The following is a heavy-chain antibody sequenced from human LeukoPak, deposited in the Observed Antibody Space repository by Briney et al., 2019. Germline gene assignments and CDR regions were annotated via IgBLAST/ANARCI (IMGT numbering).Heavy chain of an antibody. CDR1: GFTVSTNC. V-gene: IGHV3-7*02. Sequence: PGGSLRLSCAASGFTVSTNCMTWVRQAPGKGLEWVANIKQDGSEEYYVDAAKGRFTISRNNAKNSLYLQMNSLRAEDTAVYYSARVPRGDYIIQVDYWGQGTLVTVSS. D-gene: IGHD3-10*01. CDR3: ARVPRGDYIIQVDY. CDR2: IKQDGSEE. J-gene: IGHJ4*02.